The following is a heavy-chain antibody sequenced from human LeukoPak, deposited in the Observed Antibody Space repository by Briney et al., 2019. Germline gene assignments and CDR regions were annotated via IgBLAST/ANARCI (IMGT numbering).Heavy chain of an antibody. V-gene: IGHV3-23*01. Sequence: PGGSLRLSCAASGFTFSSYAMSWVRQAPGKGLEWVSAISGSGGSTYYADSVKGRFTISRDNSKNTLYLQMNSLRAEDTAVYYCAKSPRGGNLLWDYWGQETLVTVSS. D-gene: IGHD4-23*01. J-gene: IGHJ4*02. CDR2: ISGSGGST. CDR1: GFTFSSYA. CDR3: AKSPRGGNLLWDY.